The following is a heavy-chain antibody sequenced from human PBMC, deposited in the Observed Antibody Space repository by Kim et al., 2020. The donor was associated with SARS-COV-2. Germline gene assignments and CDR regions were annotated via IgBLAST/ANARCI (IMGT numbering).Heavy chain of an antibody. CDR2: IKQDGIVK. CDR3: ARAYS. J-gene: IGHJ4*02. Sequence: IKQDGIVKYYVDSVKGRFTISRDNAKNSLSLQMNSLRPEDTAIYYCARAYSWGQGTLVTVSS. V-gene: IGHV3-7*01.